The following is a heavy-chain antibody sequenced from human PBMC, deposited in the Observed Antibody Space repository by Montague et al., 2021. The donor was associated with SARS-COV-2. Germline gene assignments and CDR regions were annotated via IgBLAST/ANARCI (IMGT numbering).Heavy chain of an antibody. D-gene: IGHD3-22*01. J-gene: IGHJ4*02. V-gene: IGHV4-4*02. Sequence: SETLSLTCAVSGGSISSSHWFTWVRQPPGKRLEWIGDIYDSETINYNPSLNRRVTISVDRAKNQFSLKLSSVTAADTAVYYCARGPDSSGDYNDFDYWGQGTLVTVSS. CDR2: IYDSETI. CDR1: GGSISSSHW. CDR3: ARGPDSSGDYNDFDY.